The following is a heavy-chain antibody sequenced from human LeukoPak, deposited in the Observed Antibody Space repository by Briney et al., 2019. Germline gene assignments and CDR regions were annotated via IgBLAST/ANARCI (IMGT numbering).Heavy chain of an antibody. CDR1: GFTFSSYW. J-gene: IGHJ4*02. CDR3: ASSATVTIDY. Sequence: GGSLRLSCAASGFTFSSYWMSWVRQAPGKGLEWVSSISSSSSYIYYADSVKGRFTISRDNAKNSLYLQMNSLRAEDTAVYYCASSATVTIDYWGQGTLVTVSS. V-gene: IGHV3-21*01. CDR2: ISSSSSYI. D-gene: IGHD4-17*01.